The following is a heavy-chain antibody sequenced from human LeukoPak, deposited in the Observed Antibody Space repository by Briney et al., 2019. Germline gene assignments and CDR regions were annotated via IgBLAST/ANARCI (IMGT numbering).Heavy chain of an antibody. CDR2: IYYSGST. D-gene: IGHD2-21*02. Sequence: SETLSLTCTVSGGSISSYYWSWIRQPPGKGLEWIGYIYYSGSTNYNPSLKGRVTISVDTSKNQFSLKLSSVTAADTAVYYCARGRVTATDGFDIWGQGTTVIVSS. CDR1: GGSISSYY. J-gene: IGHJ3*02. CDR3: ARGRVTATDGFDI. V-gene: IGHV4-59*01.